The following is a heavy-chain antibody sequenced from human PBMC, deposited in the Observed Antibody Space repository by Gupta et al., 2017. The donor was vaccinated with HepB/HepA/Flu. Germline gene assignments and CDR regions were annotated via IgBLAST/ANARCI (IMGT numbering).Heavy chain of an antibody. J-gene: IGHJ2*01. Sequence: QVQLQESGPGLVKPSETLSLTCTVSGGSISSYYRSWIRKPPGKGLEWIGYIYYSGSTNYNPSLKSRVTISVDTSKNQFSLKLSSVTAADTAVYYCARVGDRDNDYGDYNWYFDLWGRGTLVTVSS. V-gene: IGHV4-59*01. CDR3: ARVGDRDNDYGDYNWYFDL. D-gene: IGHD4-17*01. CDR2: IYYSGST. CDR1: GGSISSYY.